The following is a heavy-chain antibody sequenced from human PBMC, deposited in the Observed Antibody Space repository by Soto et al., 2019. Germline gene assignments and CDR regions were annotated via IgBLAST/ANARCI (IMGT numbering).Heavy chain of an antibody. Sequence: QVQLQESGPGLVKPSQTLSLTCTVSGGSISSGGYYWSWIRQHPGKGLEWIGYIYYSGSTNYNPSLKSRVTRSVDTSKNQFSLKLSSVTAADTAVYYCARAGLYYDSSGYYFDYWGQGTLVTVSS. CDR3: ARAGLYYDSSGYYFDY. D-gene: IGHD3-22*01. CDR1: GGSISSGGYY. V-gene: IGHV4-31*03. CDR2: IYYSGST. J-gene: IGHJ4*02.